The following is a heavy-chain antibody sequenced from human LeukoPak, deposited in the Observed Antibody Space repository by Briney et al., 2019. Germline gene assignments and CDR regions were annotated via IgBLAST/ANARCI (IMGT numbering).Heavy chain of an antibody. CDR2: VHYSGST. CDR1: GGSIRSTSYY. J-gene: IGHJ5*02. V-gene: IGHV4-39*01. CDR3: ARRSTVAGRGRFDP. Sequence: PSETLSLTCTVSGGSIRSTSYYWGWIRQPPGKGLEWLGSVHYSGSTYDNPSLKSRVTISVDTSKSQFSLKLISVTAADTAVYYCARRSTVAGRGRFDPWGQGTLVTVSS. D-gene: IGHD6-19*01.